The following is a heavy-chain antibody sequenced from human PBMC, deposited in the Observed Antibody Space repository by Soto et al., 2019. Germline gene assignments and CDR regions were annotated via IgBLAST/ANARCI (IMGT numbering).Heavy chain of an antibody. CDR1: GFTFSSYS. CDR2: ISSSSSYI. Sequence: EVQLVESGGGLVKPGGSLRLSCAASGFTFSSYSMNWVRQALGKGLEWVSSISSSSSYIYYADSVKGRFTISRDNAKNSLYLQMNSLRAEDTAVYYCARALGYCSGGSCSYYFDYWGQGTLVTVSS. J-gene: IGHJ4*02. V-gene: IGHV3-21*01. D-gene: IGHD2-15*01. CDR3: ARALGYCSGGSCSYYFDY.